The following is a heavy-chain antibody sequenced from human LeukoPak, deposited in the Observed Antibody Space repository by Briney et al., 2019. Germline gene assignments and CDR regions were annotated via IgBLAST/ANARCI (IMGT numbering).Heavy chain of an antibody. V-gene: IGHV3-23*01. J-gene: IGHJ4*02. D-gene: IGHD4-23*01. CDR3: AKHRTVVTTLIDY. CDR1: GFTFSSYA. Sequence: GGSLRLSCAASGFTFSSYAMSWVRQAPGKGLEWVSAISGSGGSTYYADSVKGRFTISRDNSKNTLYLQMNSLRAEDMAVYYCAKHRTVVTTLIDYWGQGTLVTVSS. CDR2: ISGSGGST.